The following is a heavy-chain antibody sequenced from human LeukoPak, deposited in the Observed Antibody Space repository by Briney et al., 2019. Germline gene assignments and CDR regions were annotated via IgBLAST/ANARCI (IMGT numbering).Heavy chain of an antibody. J-gene: IGHJ4*02. CDR3: AKETSSSFDY. Sequence: GGSLRLSCAASGFTFSSYAVNWVRQAPGKGLEWVSGISNSGGSTYYADSVKGRFTISRDNSKNTLYLQMNSLRAEDTAVYYCAKETSSSFDYWGQGTLVTVSS. CDR1: GFTFSSYA. V-gene: IGHV3-23*01. CDR2: ISNSGGST. D-gene: IGHD6-6*01.